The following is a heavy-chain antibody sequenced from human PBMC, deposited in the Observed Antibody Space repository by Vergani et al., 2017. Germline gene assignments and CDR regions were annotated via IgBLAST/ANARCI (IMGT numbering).Heavy chain of an antibody. CDR2: IHYSWNS. V-gene: IGHV4-59*02. CDR1: GASVTSYY. J-gene: IGHJ4*02. CDR3: AGDRHSGQRVDY. Sequence: QVQLQESGPGLVKPSETLSLTCTVSGASVTSYYWSWIRQPPGKGLEWIGYIHYSWNSNYNPSLKSRVTISVDMSKNQFSLKLTSVTAADTAIYYCAGDRHSGQRVDYWGQGTLVTVAA. D-gene: IGHD6-25*01.